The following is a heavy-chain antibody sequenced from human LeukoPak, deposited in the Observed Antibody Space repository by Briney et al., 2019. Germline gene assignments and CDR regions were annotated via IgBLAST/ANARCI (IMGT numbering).Heavy chain of an antibody. V-gene: IGHV4-39*01. J-gene: IGHJ4*02. Sequence: SETLSLTCTVSGGSISSSSYYWGWIRQPPGKGLEWIGSIYYSGSTYYNPSLKSRVTISVDTSKNQFSLKPSSVTAADTAVYYCASLLWFGELFSTLRYYFDYWGQGTLVTVSS. CDR3: ASLLWFGELFSTLRYYFDY. CDR1: GGSISSSSYY. CDR2: IYYSGST. D-gene: IGHD3-10*01.